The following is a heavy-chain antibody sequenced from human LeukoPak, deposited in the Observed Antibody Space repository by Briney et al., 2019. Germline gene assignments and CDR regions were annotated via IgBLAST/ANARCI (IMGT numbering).Heavy chain of an antibody. J-gene: IGHJ6*02. CDR1: GGTFSSYA. D-gene: IGHD6-13*01. CDR2: IIPIFGTA. CDR3: ARGQGSIAAAGGGIYYGMDV. V-gene: IGHV1-69*05. Sequence: AASVKVSCKASGGTFSSYAISWVRQAPGQGLEWMGGIIPIFGTANYAQKFQGRVTMTTDTSTSTAYMELRSLRSDDTAVYYCARGQGSIAAAGGGIYYGMDVWGQGTTVTVSS.